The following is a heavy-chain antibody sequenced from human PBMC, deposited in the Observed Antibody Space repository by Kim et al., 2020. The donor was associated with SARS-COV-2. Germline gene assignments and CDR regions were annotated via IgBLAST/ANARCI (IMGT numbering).Heavy chain of an antibody. J-gene: IGHJ6*02. Sequence: SETLSLTCTVSGGSISSSSYYWGWIRQPPGKGLEWIGSIYYSGSTYYNPSLKSRVTISVDTSKNQFSLKLSSVTAADTAVYYCARARGYCSGGSCYRNHYYYGMDVWGQGTTVTVSS. V-gene: IGHV4-39*07. CDR3: ARARGYCSGGSCYRNHYYYGMDV. CDR1: GGSISSSSYY. D-gene: IGHD2-15*01. CDR2: IYYSGST.